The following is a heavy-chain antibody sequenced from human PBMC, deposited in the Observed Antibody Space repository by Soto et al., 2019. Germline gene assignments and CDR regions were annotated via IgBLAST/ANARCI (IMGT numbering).Heavy chain of an antibody. J-gene: IGHJ4*02. V-gene: IGHV1-69*06. CDR2: IIPIFGTA. D-gene: IGHD5-12*01. Sequence: SVKVSCKASGGTFSSYAVSWVRQAPGQGLEWMGGIIPIFGTANYAQKFQGRVTITADKSTSTAYMELSSLRSEDTAVYYCARGLWWPTGYFDYWGQGTLVTVSS. CDR1: GGTFSSYA. CDR3: ARGLWWPTGYFDY.